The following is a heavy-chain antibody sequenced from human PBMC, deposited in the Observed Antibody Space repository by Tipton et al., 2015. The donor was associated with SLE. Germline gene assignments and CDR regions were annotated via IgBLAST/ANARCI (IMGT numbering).Heavy chain of an antibody. CDR3: ATVGDSYNGYLHL. CDR2: ISGNGYT. V-gene: IGHV3-66*01. CDR1: GFSVSSEY. Sequence: SLRLSCAASGFSVSSEYMSWVRQAPGKGLEWVSVISGNGYTDYTDSVRGRFTISRDNSKNTLYLQMNSLRAEDTAVYYCATVGDSYNGYLHLWGRGTLVTVSS. J-gene: IGHJ2*01. D-gene: IGHD5-24*01.